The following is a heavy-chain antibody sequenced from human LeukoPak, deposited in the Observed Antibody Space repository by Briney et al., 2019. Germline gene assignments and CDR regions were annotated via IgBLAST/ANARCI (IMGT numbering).Heavy chain of an antibody. J-gene: IGHJ4*02. CDR1: GDSISSGDYS. Sequence: SETLSLTCAVSGDSISSGDYSWSWIRQPPGKGLEWIGYIYNSGTTNYNPSLKSRVTISVDTSKNQFSLKLSSVTAADTAVYYCAEGGAAAGRVDYWGQGTLVTVSS. CDR3: AEGGAAAGRVDY. V-gene: IGHV4-30-4*07. D-gene: IGHD6-13*01. CDR2: IYNSGTT.